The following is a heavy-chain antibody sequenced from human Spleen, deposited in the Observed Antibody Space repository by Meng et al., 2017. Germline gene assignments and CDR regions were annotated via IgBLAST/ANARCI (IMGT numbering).Heavy chain of an antibody. CDR1: VFTFSNAG. J-gene: IGHJ4*02. V-gene: IGHV3-15*01. CDR2: IKSNADGATT. CDR3: IWNDLGDY. D-gene: IGHD1-1*01. Sequence: EGYMVEWGGGFDKPGGPLSHSCEGSVFTFSNAGMSWARQARWQGLEWVGLIKSNADGATTDYAAPVSGRVTISRDDTKSTIYLQMNNLKSEDTATYYCIWNDLGDYWGLGTLVTVSS.